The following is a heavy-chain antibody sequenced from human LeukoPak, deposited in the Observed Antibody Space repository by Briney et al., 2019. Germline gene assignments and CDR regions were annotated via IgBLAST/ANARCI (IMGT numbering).Heavy chain of an antibody. D-gene: IGHD2-2*01. CDR1: GFSISTYW. J-gene: IGHJ3*01. CDR3: ARAVYCSSTSCYSAFDV. V-gene: IGHV3-74*01. Sequence: GGSLRLSCAASGFSISTYWIHWVRQAPGKGLVWVSRINPDGSTTYYANSVKGRITISRDNAKNTLYLQMNSLRAEDTAVYYCARAVYCSSTSCYSAFDVWGQGTMVTVSS. CDR2: INPDGSTT.